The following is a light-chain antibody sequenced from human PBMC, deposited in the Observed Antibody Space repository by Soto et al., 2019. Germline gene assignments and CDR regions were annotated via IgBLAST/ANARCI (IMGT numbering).Light chain of an antibody. CDR3: QQYGDWPLT. CDR1: QSVGNN. V-gene: IGKV3-15*01. J-gene: IGKJ4*01. Sequence: EIVVTQSPATLSVSPGERATLSCRASQSVGNNFAWYQQKPGQAPRLLIFATSTRATGVPARFSGSGSGTEFTLPLSSLQSEDFAVYYCQQYGDWPLTFGGGAKVEIE. CDR2: ATS.